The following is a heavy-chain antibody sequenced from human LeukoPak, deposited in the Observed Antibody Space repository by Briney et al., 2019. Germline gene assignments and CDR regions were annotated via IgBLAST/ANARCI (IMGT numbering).Heavy chain of an antibody. Sequence: ASVKVSCKASGYTFTGYYMHWVRQAPGQGLEWMGWINPNSGGTNYAQKFQGMVTMTRDTYISKAYMELSRLRSDDTAVYYCARVDYSNYNWFDPWGQGTLVTVSS. CDR1: GYTFTGYY. V-gene: IGHV1-2*02. CDR3: ARVDYSNYNWFDP. J-gene: IGHJ5*02. CDR2: INPNSGGT. D-gene: IGHD4-11*01.